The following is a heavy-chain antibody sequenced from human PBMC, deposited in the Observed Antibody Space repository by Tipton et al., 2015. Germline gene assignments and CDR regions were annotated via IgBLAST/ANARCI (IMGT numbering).Heavy chain of an antibody. CDR2: IYYSGST. Sequence: GLVKPSETLSLTCTVSGGSISRYYWSWIRQAPGGGLEWIGYIYYSGSTNYYPSLKSRVTISVDTSKDQFSLKLSSVTAADTAVYYCARDLGQQLVGPYYFHYAMDVWGQGTSVTVSS. J-gene: IGHJ6*02. CDR1: GGSISRYY. CDR3: ARDLGQQLVGPYYFHYAMDV. V-gene: IGHV4-59*01. D-gene: IGHD6-6*01.